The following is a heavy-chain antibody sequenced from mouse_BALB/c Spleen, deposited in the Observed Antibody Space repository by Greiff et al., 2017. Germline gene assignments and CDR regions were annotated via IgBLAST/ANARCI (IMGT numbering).Heavy chain of an antibody. D-gene: IGHD3-1*01. CDR3: AVSGGRGNYAMDY. Sequence: VKLQESGPGLVAPSQSLSITCTVSGFSLTGYGVNWVRQPPGKGLEWLGMIWGDGSTDYNSALKSRLSISKDNSKSQVFLKMNSLQTDDTARYYCAVSGGRGNYAMDYWGQGTSVTVSS. J-gene: IGHJ4*01. CDR2: IWGDGST. V-gene: IGHV2-6-7*02. CDR1: GFSLTGYG.